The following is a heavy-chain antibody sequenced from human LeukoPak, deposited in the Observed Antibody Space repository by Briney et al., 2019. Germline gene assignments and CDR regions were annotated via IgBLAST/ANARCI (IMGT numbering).Heavy chain of an antibody. CDR1: GFTFSSYA. D-gene: IGHD4-23*01. CDR3: AKGGGNPRGDYYYYYMDV. CDR2: IGGSGGST. V-gene: IGHV3-23*01. Sequence: GGSLRLSCAASGFTFSSYAMSWVRQAPGKGLEWVSAIGGSGGSTYYADSVKGRFTISRDNSKNTLYLQMNSLRAEDTAVYYCAKGGGNPRGDYYYYYMDVWGKGTTVTVSS. J-gene: IGHJ6*03.